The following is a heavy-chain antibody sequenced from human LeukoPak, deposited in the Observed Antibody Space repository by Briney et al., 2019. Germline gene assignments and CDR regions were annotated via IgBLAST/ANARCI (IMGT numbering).Heavy chain of an antibody. Sequence: TGGSLRLSCAASGFTFSSYAMSWVRQAPGKGLEWVSAISGSGGSTYYADSVKGRFTISRDNSKNTLYLQMNSLRAEDTAVYYCARDAPFLLRGDYTKGDYWGQGTLVTVSS. CDR1: GFTFSSYA. CDR2: ISGSGGST. V-gene: IGHV3-23*01. D-gene: IGHD4-4*01. J-gene: IGHJ4*02. CDR3: ARDAPFLLRGDYTKGDY.